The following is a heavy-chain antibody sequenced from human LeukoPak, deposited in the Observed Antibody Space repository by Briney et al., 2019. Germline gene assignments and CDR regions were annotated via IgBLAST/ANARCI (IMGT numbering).Heavy chain of an antibody. CDR3: ARDIDSDNYFDY. CDR1: GFTVSSNY. Sequence: GGSLRLSCAASGFTVSSNYMSWVRQAPGKGLEWVSVIYSGGSTYYADSVKGRFTISRDNSKNTLYLQMNSLRAEDTAVYYCARDIDSDNYFDYWGQGTLVTVSP. J-gene: IGHJ4*02. CDR2: IYSGGST. V-gene: IGHV3-66*01. D-gene: IGHD1-26*01.